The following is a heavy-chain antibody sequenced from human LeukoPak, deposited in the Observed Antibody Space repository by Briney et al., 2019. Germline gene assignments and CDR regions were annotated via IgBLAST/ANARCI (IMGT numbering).Heavy chain of an antibody. V-gene: IGHV3-23*01. CDR1: GFTFSSYA. CDR2: ISGSGGST. CDR3: ARVNFLEWLLSDY. Sequence: GGSLRLSCAASGFTFSSYAMSWVRQAPGKGLEWVSAISGSGGSTYYADSVKGRFTISRDNSKNSLYLQMNSLRAEDTAVYYCARVNFLEWLLSDYWGQGTLVTVSS. J-gene: IGHJ4*02. D-gene: IGHD3-3*01.